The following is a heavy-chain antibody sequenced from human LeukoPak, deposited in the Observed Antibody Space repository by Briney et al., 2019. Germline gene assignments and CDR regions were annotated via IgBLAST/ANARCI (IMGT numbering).Heavy chain of an antibody. V-gene: IGHV1-2*02. CDR3: ARVSVGGYYMDV. J-gene: IGHJ6*03. CDR2: IIPKSGGT. CDR1: GGTFSSYA. Sequence: ASVKVSCKASGGTFSSYAISWVRQAPGQGLEWMGGIIPKSGGTNYAQKFQGRVTMTRDTSISTAYMELSRLRSDDTAVYYCARVSVGGYYMDVWGKGTTVTISS. D-gene: IGHD3-16*01.